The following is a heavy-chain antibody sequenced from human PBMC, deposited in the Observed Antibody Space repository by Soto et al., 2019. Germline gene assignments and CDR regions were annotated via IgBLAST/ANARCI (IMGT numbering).Heavy chain of an antibody. CDR1: GSTFSSYA. CDR2: ISGSGGST. D-gene: IGHD2-15*01. V-gene: IGHV3-23*01. J-gene: IGHJ4*02. Sequence: GWSLRLSCAASGSTFSSYAMSWVRHAPGKGLEWVSAISGSGGSTYYADSVKGRFTISRDNSKNTLYLQMNSLRAEGTAVYYCAKDCNCSGGSCYDVFDYWGQGTLVTVSS. CDR3: AKDCNCSGGSCYDVFDY.